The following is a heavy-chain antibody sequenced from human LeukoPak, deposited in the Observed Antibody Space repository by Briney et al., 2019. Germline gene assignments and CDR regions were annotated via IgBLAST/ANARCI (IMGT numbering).Heavy chain of an antibody. CDR1: GFTFSSYV. CDR2: ISYDGSNE. J-gene: IGHJ4*02. V-gene: IGHV3-30*04. D-gene: IGHD2-15*01. Sequence: GRSLRLSCAASGFTFSSYVMHWVRQAPGKGLEWVAIISYDGSNEYYADSVKGRFTISRDNSKNTLYLQMNSLRAEDTAVYYCAKRPSLGYCSGGSCFWGQGTLVTVSS. CDR3: AKRPSLGYCSGGSCF.